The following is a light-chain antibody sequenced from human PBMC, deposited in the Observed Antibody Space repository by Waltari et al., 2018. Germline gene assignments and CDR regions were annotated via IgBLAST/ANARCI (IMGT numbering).Light chain of an antibody. J-gene: IGLJ2*01. CDR3: ASWDDNLSGSL. CDR1: DSNIGAHY. Sequence: QSVLTQPPSASGTPGQTVTISCSGSDSNIGAHYVYCFQQLPETAPKLLIYRNDQRPSGVPDRFSGSKSVTSASLAISGLRSEDEASYYCASWDDNLSGSLFGGGTKLTVL. V-gene: IGLV1-47*01. CDR2: RND.